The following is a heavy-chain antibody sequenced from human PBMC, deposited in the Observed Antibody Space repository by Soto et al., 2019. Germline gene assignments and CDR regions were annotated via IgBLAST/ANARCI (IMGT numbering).Heavy chain of an antibody. CDR2: INTYNGDT. CDR1: GYNFSNYG. CDR3: ARDVGIDYGGMYYFDY. Sequence: QVHLVQSGTEVKKPGASVKVSCKASGYNFSNYGISWVRQAPGQGLEWMGWINTYNGDTRYPQKVQGGVTMTTDTSTSTAYMELRSLRFDDTAVYYCARDVGIDYGGMYYFDYWDQGTLVTVSS. J-gene: IGHJ4*02. V-gene: IGHV1-18*01. D-gene: IGHD4-17*01.